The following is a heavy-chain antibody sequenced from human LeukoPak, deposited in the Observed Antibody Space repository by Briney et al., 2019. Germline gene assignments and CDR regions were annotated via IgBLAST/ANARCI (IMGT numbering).Heavy chain of an antibody. CDR1: GGSISSYY. Sequence: SETLSLTCAVSGGSISSYYWSWIRQPPEKGLEWIGYIYYSGSTNYNPSLKSRVTISVDTSKNQFSLKLSSVTAADTAVYYCARLNYDSSGYRSPPDYWGQGTLVTVSS. V-gene: IGHV4-59*08. D-gene: IGHD3-22*01. J-gene: IGHJ4*02. CDR2: IYYSGST. CDR3: ARLNYDSSGYRSPPDY.